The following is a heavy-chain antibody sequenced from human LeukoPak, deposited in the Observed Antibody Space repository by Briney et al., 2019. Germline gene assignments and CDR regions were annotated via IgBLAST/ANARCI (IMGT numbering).Heavy chain of an antibody. J-gene: IGHJ6*03. D-gene: IGHD1-7*01. CDR3: ARGQLELLFHYYYYMDV. CDR2: IKQDGSEK. Sequence: GGSLRLSCAASGFTFSSYWMSWVRQAPGKGLEWVANIKQDGSEKYYVDSVKGRFTISRDNAKNSLYLQMNSLRAEDTAVYYCARGQLELLFHYYYYMDVWGKGTTVTVSS. CDR1: GFTFSSYW. V-gene: IGHV3-7*01.